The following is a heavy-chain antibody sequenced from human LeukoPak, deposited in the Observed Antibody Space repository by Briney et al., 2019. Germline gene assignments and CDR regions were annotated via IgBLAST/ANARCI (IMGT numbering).Heavy chain of an antibody. D-gene: IGHD3-10*01. CDR2: INHSGST. CDR1: GGSFSGYY. V-gene: IGHV4-34*01. J-gene: IGHJ5*02. Sequence: ASETLSLTCAVYGGSFSGYYWSWIRQPPGQGLEWIGEINHSGSTNYNPSLKSRVTISVDTSKNQFSLKLSSVTAADTAVYYCARGRFLWRRDWFDPWGQGTLVTVSS. CDR3: ARGRFLWRRDWFDP.